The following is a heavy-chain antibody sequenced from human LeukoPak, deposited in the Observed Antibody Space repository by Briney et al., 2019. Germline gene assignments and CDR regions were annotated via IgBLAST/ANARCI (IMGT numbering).Heavy chain of an antibody. J-gene: IGHJ5*02. CDR2: IYTSGNT. Sequence: SQTLSLTCTVSGGSISSGSYYWSWIRQPAGKGLEWIGRIYTSGNTNYNPSLKSRVTVSVDTSKNQFSLKLSSVAAADTAVYYCARESSDFWSGYSGNWFDPWGQGTLVTVSS. D-gene: IGHD3-3*01. CDR1: GGSISSGSYY. V-gene: IGHV4-61*02. CDR3: ARESSDFWSGYSGNWFDP.